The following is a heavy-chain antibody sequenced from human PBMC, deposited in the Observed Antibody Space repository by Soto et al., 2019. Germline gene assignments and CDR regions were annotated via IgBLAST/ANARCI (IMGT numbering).Heavy chain of an antibody. J-gene: IGHJ6*02. Sequence: QVQLVQSGAEVKKPGSSVKVSCKASGGSLSNYGISWVRQAPGQGLEWMGGIIPVFGTANYAQKFQGRVTIPADESTNIVYMDVTSLRSEDTGVYYCARGDATKIVVTTYYAMDVWGQGTTVTVSS. D-gene: IGHD4-17*01. V-gene: IGHV1-69*12. CDR2: IIPVFGTA. CDR1: GGSLSNYG. CDR3: ARGDATKIVVTTYYAMDV.